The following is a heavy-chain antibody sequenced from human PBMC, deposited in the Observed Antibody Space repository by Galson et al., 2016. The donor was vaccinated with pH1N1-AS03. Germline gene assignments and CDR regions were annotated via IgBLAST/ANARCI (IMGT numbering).Heavy chain of an antibody. CDR3: ARCGVSRSIDY. Sequence: ETLSLTCAVSGASISNSNWWSWVRQTPEKGLEWIGEIYHNGATNYLPSLKSRVAISLDTSKNQFSLKLTSVTAADTAVYYCARCGVSRSIDYWGQGTLVTVSS. CDR2: IYHNGAT. D-gene: IGHD3-10*01. V-gene: IGHV4-4*02. J-gene: IGHJ4*02. CDR1: GASISNSNW.